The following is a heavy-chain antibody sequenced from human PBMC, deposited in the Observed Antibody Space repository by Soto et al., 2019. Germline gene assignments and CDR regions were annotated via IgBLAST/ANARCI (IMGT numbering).Heavy chain of an antibody. Sequence: GGSLRLSCAASGFPFSHYWMHWVRQTPGKGLVWVSRINPAGTITNYADSVEGRFTISRDNADSALFLQMNSLSAEDTAIYYCTSDTFGLRDTWGQGTLVTVSS. CDR3: TSDTFGLRDT. CDR2: INPAGTIT. V-gene: IGHV3-74*01. D-gene: IGHD3-16*01. CDR1: GFPFSHYW. J-gene: IGHJ5*02.